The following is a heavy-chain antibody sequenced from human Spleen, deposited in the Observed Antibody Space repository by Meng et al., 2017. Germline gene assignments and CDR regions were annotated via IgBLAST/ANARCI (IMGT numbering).Heavy chain of an antibody. CDR1: GFTFSSYA. CDR2: ISYDGSNK. CDR3: VSLPITMVRGVYYYYGMDV. Sequence: GGSLRLSCAASGFTFSSYAMHWVRQAPGKGLEWVAVISYDGSNKYYADSVKGRFTISRDNSKNTMYLQKNSLRVEDTAVYYCVSLPITMVRGVYYYYGMDVWGQGTTVTVSS. J-gene: IGHJ6*02. D-gene: IGHD3-10*01. V-gene: IGHV3-30*04.